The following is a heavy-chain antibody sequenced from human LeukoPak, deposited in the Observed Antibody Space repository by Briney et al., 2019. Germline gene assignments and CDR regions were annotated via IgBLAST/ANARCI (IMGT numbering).Heavy chain of an antibody. V-gene: IGHV1-18*01. CDR3: ARDRTTMVSFDY. CDR1: GYTFTSYD. J-gene: IGHJ4*02. Sequence: ASVKVSCKASGYTFTSYDINWVRQAPGQGLEWMGWISGYNGNTKNAQKLQGRVSMTTDTSTSTAYMELRSLRSDDTAVYYCARDRTTMVSFDYWGQGTLVTVSS. CDR2: ISGYNGNT. D-gene: IGHD5-18*01.